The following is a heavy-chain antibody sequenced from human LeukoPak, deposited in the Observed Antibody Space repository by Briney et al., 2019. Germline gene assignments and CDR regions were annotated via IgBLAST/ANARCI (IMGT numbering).Heavy chain of an antibody. CDR2: ISSSGSTI. V-gene: IGHV3-11*04. Sequence: GGSLRLSCAASGFTVSSNYMSWVRQAPGKGLEWVSYISSSGSTIYYADSVKGRFTISRDNAKNSLYLQMNSLRAEDTAVYYCARDPAGYCSGGSCFDYWGQGTLVTVSS. D-gene: IGHD2-15*01. CDR3: ARDPAGYCSGGSCFDY. J-gene: IGHJ4*02. CDR1: GFTVSSNY.